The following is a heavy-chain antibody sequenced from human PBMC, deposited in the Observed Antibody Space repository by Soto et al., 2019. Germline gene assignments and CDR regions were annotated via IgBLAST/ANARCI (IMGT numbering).Heavy chain of an antibody. V-gene: IGHV3-23*01. CDR1: GFRFSTHA. D-gene: IGHD3-3*01. CDR3: AKGSVGIFGVVHNWFAP. Sequence: EVQLLESGGGLVQPGGSLRLSCAASGFRFSTHAVSWVRQAPGKGLEWVSAISGSGGNTYYADSVKGRFTISRDNSKNTLFLQMNSLRADDTAVYYCAKGSVGIFGVVHNWFAPWGQGTLVIVSS. J-gene: IGHJ5*02. CDR2: ISGSGGNT.